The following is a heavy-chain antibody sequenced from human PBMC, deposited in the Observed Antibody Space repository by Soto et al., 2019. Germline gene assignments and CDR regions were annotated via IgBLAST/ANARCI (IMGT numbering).Heavy chain of an antibody. CDR3: ARDPYYYDYIWGSYQRNNAFDI. Sequence: QVQLVESGGGLVKPGGSLRLSCAASGFTFSDYYMSWIRQAPGKGPEWVLYISSSGSTIYYADTVKGRFTISRDNAKNSLYLQMNSLRADGTAVYYCARDPYYYDYIWGSYQRNNAFDIWGQGTMVTVSS. D-gene: IGHD3-16*02. J-gene: IGHJ3*02. V-gene: IGHV3-11*01. CDR2: ISSSGSTI. CDR1: GFTFSDYY.